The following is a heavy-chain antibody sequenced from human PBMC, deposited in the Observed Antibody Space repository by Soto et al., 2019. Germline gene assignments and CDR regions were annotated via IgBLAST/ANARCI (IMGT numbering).Heavy chain of an antibody. CDR2: INNSGST. CDR3: ARGGYTSGWFRF. Sequence: SETLSLTCAVHGGSFRGYHWTWIRQPPGKGLEWIGEINNSGSTNDNPSLKSRVTISRDTSKNQFSLSLSSVTAADTAIYYCARGGYTSGWFRFWGQGILVTVSS. D-gene: IGHD6-19*01. J-gene: IGHJ4*02. CDR1: GGSFRGYH. V-gene: IGHV4-34*01.